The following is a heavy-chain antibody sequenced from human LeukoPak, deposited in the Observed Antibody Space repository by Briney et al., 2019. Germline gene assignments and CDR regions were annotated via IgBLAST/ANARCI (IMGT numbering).Heavy chain of an antibody. D-gene: IGHD6-6*01. Sequence: GGSLRLSCAASGFTFSSYSMNWVRQAPGKGLEWVSSISSSSSYIYYADSVKGRFTISRDNAKNSLYRQMNSLRAEDTAVYYCASEGAARRNWFDPWGQGTLVTVSS. CDR3: ASEGAARRNWFDP. CDR2: ISSSSSYI. J-gene: IGHJ5*02. V-gene: IGHV3-21*01. CDR1: GFTFSSYS.